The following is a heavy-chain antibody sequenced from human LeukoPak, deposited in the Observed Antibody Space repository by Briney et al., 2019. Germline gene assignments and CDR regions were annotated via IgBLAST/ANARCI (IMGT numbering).Heavy chain of an antibody. CDR2: INTDGTIT. CDR3: ARVYTIAVAVGYSYGMDV. CDR1: GFSFSTYW. V-gene: IGHV3-74*01. J-gene: IGHJ6*02. Sequence: GGSLRLSCAASGFSFSTYWMHWVRQAPGKGLVWVSRINTDGTITTYADPVKGRFTISRDNAKSTLYLQMNSLRAEDTAVYYCARVYTIAVAVGYSYGMDVWGQGTTVTVSS. D-gene: IGHD6-19*01.